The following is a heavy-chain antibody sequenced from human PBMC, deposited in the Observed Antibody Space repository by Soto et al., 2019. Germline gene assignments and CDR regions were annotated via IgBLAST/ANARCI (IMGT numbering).Heavy chain of an antibody. Sequence: EVQLVESGGGLVQPGGSLRLSCAASGFTFSGYWMSWVRQAPGKGLEWVANIKLDGSEQYYVDSVKGRFTISRDNAKNSLYLHMNSLRAEDTAVYFCARGDRWYYYWGQGTLVTVSS. CDR1: GFTFSGYW. CDR2: IKLDGSEQ. D-gene: IGHD6-13*01. J-gene: IGHJ4*02. V-gene: IGHV3-7*01. CDR3: ARGDRWYYY.